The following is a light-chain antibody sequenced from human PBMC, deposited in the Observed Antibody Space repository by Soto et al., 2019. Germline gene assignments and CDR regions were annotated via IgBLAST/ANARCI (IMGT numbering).Light chain of an antibody. CDR3: QHYKMYSPWT. J-gene: IGKJ1*01. CDR2: DVS. Sequence: DIQMTQSPSTVSASVGDSVTITCRASQSITTWLAWYQQRPGKAPKLLIYDVSSLQSGVPSRFSGSGSGTAFTLTISSLPPDDFATYYCQHYKMYSPWTFGQGTKVEIK. V-gene: IGKV1-5*01. CDR1: QSITTW.